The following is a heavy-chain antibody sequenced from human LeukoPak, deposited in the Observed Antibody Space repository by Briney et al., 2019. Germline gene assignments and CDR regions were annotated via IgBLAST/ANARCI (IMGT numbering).Heavy chain of an antibody. J-gene: IGHJ4*02. V-gene: IGHV5-51*01. CDR3: ATWESLGYYFDY. Sequence: GESRKISCKGPGYSFTSYWIAWVGQIPGKGLECMGIIYPGDSDTRCSPSFQGQVTISADKSISTAYLQWSSLKASDTAMYYCATWESLGYYFDYWGQGTLVTVSS. CDR1: GYSFTSYW. D-gene: IGHD1-26*01. CDR2: IYPGDSDT.